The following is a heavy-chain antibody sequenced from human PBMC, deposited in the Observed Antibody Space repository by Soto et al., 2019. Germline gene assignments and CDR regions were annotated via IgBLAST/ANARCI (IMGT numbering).Heavy chain of an antibody. CDR3: ARDRPQYSSSIGY. Sequence: EVQLVESGGGLVQPGGSLRLSCAASGFTVSSNYMSWVRQAPGKGLEWVSVIYSGGSTYYADSVKGRFTISRDNSKNTLYLQMNSLRAEDTAVYYCARDRPQYSSSIGYWGQGTLVTVSS. V-gene: IGHV3-66*01. CDR2: IYSGGST. CDR1: GFTVSSNY. J-gene: IGHJ4*02. D-gene: IGHD6-13*01.